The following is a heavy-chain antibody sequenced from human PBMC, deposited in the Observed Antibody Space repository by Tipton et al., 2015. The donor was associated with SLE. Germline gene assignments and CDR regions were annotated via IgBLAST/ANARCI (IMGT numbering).Heavy chain of an antibody. D-gene: IGHD2-8*02. V-gene: IGHV1-2*02. CDR2: INPKNGGT. CDR1: GYTFTAYY. Sequence: QLVQSGAEVKNPGASVKVSCKASGYTFTAYYIHWLRQAPGQGLDWLAWINPKNGGTNYAQRFQGRVTMTRDTSINVAYMELTSLRSDDTAVYYCATATGNNVLSDYLDFWGKGTLVTVSS. J-gene: IGHJ4*02. CDR3: ATATGNNVLSDYLDF.